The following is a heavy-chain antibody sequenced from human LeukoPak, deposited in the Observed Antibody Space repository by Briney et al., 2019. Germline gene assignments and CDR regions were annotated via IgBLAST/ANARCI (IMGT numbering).Heavy chain of an antibody. CDR2: INPSGGST. Sequence: AASVKVSCKASGYTFTSYYIHWVRQAPGQGLEWMGIINPSGGSTSYAQKFQGRVTMTRDTSTSTVYMELRSLRSDDTAVYYCASVSPPGVDYWGQGTLVTVSS. CDR1: GYTFTSYY. J-gene: IGHJ4*02. V-gene: IGHV1-46*01. D-gene: IGHD5/OR15-5a*01. CDR3: ASVSPPGVDY.